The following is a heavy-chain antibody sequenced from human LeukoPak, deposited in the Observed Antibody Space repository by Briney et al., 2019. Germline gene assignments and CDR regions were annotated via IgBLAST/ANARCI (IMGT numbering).Heavy chain of an antibody. D-gene: IGHD3-22*01. V-gene: IGHV3-30*18. J-gene: IGHJ4*02. Sequence: PGRSLRLSCAASGFTFSSYVMHWVRQALGKGLELVAVISYDGSNKYYADSVKGRVTISRDNSKSTLYLQMNSLRAEDTAVYYCAKDRHYESNVLGYWGQGTLVTVSS. CDR2: ISYDGSNK. CDR3: AKDRHYESNVLGY. CDR1: GFTFSSYV.